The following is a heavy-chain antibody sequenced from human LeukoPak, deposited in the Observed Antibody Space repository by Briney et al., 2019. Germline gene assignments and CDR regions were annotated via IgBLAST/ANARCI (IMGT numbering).Heavy chain of an antibody. CDR3: AREKRDVHNSRLGFDH. J-gene: IGHJ4*02. Sequence: PSETLSLTCTVSGSSVSSGSYYWSWIRQPPGKGLEWIGYIYYSGSTNYNPSLKSRVTISVDTSNQFSLRVSSVTAADTAMYYCAREKRDVHNSRLGFDHWGQRTLVTVSS. D-gene: IGHD5-24*01. CDR1: GSSVSSGSYY. CDR2: IYYSGST. V-gene: IGHV4-61*01.